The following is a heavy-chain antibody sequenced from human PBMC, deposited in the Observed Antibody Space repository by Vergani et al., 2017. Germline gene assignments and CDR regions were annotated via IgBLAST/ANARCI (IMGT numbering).Heavy chain of an antibody. D-gene: IGHD2-21*01. Sequence: VQLVESGGGVVQPGRSLRLSCAASGFTFSSYGMHWVRQAPGKGLEWVANIKQDGSEKYYVDSVKGRFTISRDNAKNSLYLQMNSLRAEDTAVYYCARYYCGGDCYTWDYWGQGTLVTVSS. J-gene: IGHJ4*02. CDR3: ARYYCGGDCYTWDY. CDR2: IKQDGSEK. CDR1: GFTFSSYG. V-gene: IGHV3-7*01.